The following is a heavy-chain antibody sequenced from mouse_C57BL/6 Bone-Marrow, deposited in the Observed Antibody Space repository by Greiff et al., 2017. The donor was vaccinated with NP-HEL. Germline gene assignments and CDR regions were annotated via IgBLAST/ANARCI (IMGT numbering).Heavy chain of an antibody. CDR2: ISSGGSYT. J-gene: IGHJ3*01. CDR1: GFTFSSYG. CDR3: ASPYDYDVAWFAY. D-gene: IGHD2-4*01. V-gene: IGHV5-6*02. Sequence: EVMLVESGGDLVKPGGSLKLSCAASGFTFSSYGMSWVRQTPDKRLEWVATISSGGSYTYYPDSVKGRFTISRDNAKNTLYLQSSSLKSEDTAMYYCASPYDYDVAWFAYWGQGTLVTVSA.